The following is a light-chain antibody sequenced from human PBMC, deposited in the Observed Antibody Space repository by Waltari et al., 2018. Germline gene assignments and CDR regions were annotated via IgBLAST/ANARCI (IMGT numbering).Light chain of an antibody. CDR1: QRISNY. V-gene: IGKV1-5*03. CDR3: QQYNTYSS. J-gene: IGKJ2*03. Sequence: DIQMTQSTSTVSASVGDTITITCRASQRISNYLAWYQQKPGKAPKLLIYKASSSGSGVPSRFSGSGSGTEFTLTISSLQPDDFATYYCQQYNTYSSFGQGTKLEIK. CDR2: KAS.